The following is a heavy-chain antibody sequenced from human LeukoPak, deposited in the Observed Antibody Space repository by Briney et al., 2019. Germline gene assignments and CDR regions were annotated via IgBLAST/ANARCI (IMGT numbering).Heavy chain of an antibody. D-gene: IGHD2-21*01. J-gene: IGHJ5*02. CDR1: GYTFTGYW. CDR2: ISPSGGST. Sequence: GASVTVSYQAFGYTFTGYWMHWVRQAPGPGHEWMGVISPSGGSTIYAQKFKGRVTLTRDMSTSTDYLELSSLRSEDTAVYYCARDNSVRGEAWWFNPWGQGTLVTVSS. V-gene: IGHV1-46*01. CDR3: ARDNSVRGEAWWFNP.